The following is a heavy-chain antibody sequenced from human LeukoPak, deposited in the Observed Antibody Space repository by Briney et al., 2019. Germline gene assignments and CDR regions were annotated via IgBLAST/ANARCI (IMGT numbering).Heavy chain of an antibody. CDR2: ISWNRNTI. CDR3: AKDVDDSGDYVGIDY. Sequence: GGSLRLSCAASGFSFNDYAMHWVRQAPGKGLEWVSGISWNRNTIGYADSVRGRFTIFRDDGKNSLYLQMNSLRTEDTALYYCAKDVDDSGDYVGIDYWGQGTLVTVSS. CDR1: GFSFNDYA. V-gene: IGHV3-9*01. D-gene: IGHD4-17*01. J-gene: IGHJ4*02.